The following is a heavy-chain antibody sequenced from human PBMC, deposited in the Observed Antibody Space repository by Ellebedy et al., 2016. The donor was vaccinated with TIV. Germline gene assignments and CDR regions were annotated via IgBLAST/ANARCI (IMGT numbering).Heavy chain of an antibody. Sequence: PGGSLRLSCATSGFTFSSYAMHWVRQAPGRGLEWVALISNDGSSQYYAESVKGRFTISRDNSKNTLYLQMNSLRAEDTDVYDCAREIEGQRWHPPRGMDVWGQGTTVTVSS. CDR1: GFTFSSYA. CDR2: ISNDGSSQ. D-gene: IGHD2-15*01. J-gene: IGHJ6*02. V-gene: IGHV3-30*07. CDR3: AREIEGQRWHPPRGMDV.